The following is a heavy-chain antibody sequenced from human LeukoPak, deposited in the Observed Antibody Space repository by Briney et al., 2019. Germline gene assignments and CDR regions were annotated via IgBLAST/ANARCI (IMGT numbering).Heavy chain of an antibody. CDR1: GYTFTDYY. CDR2: INPNSGGT. J-gene: IGHJ4*02. V-gene: IGHV1-2*02. Sequence: ASVKVSCKASGYTFTDYYMHWVRQAPGQGLEWMGWINPNSGGTNYVQKFQGRVTMTRDTSISTVYMELTRLRSDDTAFYYCARDRNFDYWGQGTLVTVSS. CDR3: ARDRNFDY.